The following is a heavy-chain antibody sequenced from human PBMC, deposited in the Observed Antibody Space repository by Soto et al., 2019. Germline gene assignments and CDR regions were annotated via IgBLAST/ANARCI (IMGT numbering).Heavy chain of an antibody. V-gene: IGHV1-18*01. J-gene: IGHJ4*02. CDR3: ARAPHQYGVRGLIIGLNVDY. D-gene: IGHD3-10*01. Sequence: ASVKVSCKASGYTFTSYGISWVRQAPGQGLEWMGWISPYDGNANYAQKLQGRVTMTTDTSTNTAYMELRSLRSDDTAVYYCARAPHQYGVRGLIIGLNVDYWGQGTLVTVSS. CDR1: GYTFTSYG. CDR2: ISPYDGNA.